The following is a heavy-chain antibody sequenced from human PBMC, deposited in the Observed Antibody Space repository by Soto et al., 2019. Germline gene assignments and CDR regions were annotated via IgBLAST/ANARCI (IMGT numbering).Heavy chain of an antibody. V-gene: IGHV4-31*03. CDR2: IYYSGNT. J-gene: IGHJ4*02. CDR3: ARVRCGITSCFRLDY. CDR1: GGSISSSGYY. Sequence: SETLSLTCTVSGGSISSSGYYWSWIRQHPGKGLEWIGYIYYSGNTHYNPSLRSRVIMSLITSKNQFSLKLNSVSAADTAVYYCARVRCGITSCFRLDYWGQGTLVTVSS. D-gene: IGHD2-2*01.